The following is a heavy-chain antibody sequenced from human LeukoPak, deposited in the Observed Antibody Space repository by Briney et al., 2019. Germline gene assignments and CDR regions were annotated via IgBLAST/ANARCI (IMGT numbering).Heavy chain of an antibody. CDR2: ISSSSSYI. CDR3: ARDPPFSSSWSDY. D-gene: IGHD6-13*01. V-gene: IGHV3-21*01. CDR1: GFTFSSYS. J-gene: IGHJ4*02. Sequence: GGSLRLSCAASGFTFSSYSMNWVRQAPGKGLEWVSSISSSSSYIYYADSVKGRFTISRDNAKNSLYLQMNSLRAEDTAVYYCARDPPFSSSWSDYWGQGTLVTVSS.